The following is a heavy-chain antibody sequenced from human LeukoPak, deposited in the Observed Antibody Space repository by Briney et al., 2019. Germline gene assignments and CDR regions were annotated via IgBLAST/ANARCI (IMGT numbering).Heavy chain of an antibody. CDR3: ARVYGSGAPVRDFDY. Sequence: SQTLSLTCSVSGDSVSSGGYYWSWVRQHPGKGLEWIGYVYHSGISYYNASLERRVTISIDTSKNQFSLNLTSVTAADTAVYYCARVYGSGAPVRDFDYWGQGTLVTVSS. CDR2: VYHSGIS. J-gene: IGHJ4*02. D-gene: IGHD3-10*01. CDR1: GDSVSSGGYY. V-gene: IGHV4-31*03.